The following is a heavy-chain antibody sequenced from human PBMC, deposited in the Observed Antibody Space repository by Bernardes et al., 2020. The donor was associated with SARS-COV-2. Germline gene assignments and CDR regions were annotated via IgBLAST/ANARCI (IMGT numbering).Heavy chain of an antibody. D-gene: IGHD5-18*01. CDR3: ARGAIQLWFRAGFDY. J-gene: IGHJ4*02. CDR1: GGSISSGGYY. Sequence: SETLSLTCTVSGGSISSGGYYWSWLLQHPGKGLEWIGYIYYSGSTYYNSSPKSRVTISVDTSKNQFSLKPSSVTAADTAVYYCARGAIQLWFRAGFDYGGQGTLVTVSS. V-gene: IGHV4-31*03. CDR2: IYYSGST.